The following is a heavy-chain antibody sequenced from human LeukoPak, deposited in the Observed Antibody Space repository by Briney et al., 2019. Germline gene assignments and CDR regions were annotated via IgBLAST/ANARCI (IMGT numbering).Heavy chain of an antibody. CDR3: ARETSQKGAHYMDV. CDR2: IYYSGST. CDR1: GYSISSGYY. V-gene: IGHV4-38-2*02. Sequence: SETLSLTCTVSGYSISSGYYWGWIRQPPGKGLEWIGYIYYSGSTNYNPSLKSRVTISVDTSKNQFSLKLSSVTAADTAVYYCARETSQKGAHYMDVWGKGTTVTISS. D-gene: IGHD3-16*01. J-gene: IGHJ6*03.